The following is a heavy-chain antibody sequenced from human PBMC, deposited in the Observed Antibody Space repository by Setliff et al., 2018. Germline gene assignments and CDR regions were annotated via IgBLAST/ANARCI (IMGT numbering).Heavy chain of an antibody. Sequence: PGGSLRLSCEVSGFTLSSNYMSWVRQAPGLGLEWVGRIRRNADNRAPIYAASVKGRFTISRDDSKNMAYLQMNSLKIEDTAVYYCAGAGGNSDYFDYWGQGTLVTVS. CDR3: AGAGGNSDYFDY. CDR1: GFTLSSNY. J-gene: IGHJ4*02. CDR2: IRRNADNRAP. D-gene: IGHD2-21*02. V-gene: IGHV3-73*01.